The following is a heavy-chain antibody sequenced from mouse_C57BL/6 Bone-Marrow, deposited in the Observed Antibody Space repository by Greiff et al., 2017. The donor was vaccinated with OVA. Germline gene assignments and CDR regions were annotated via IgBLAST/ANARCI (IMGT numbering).Heavy chain of an antibody. V-gene: IGHV1-81*01. D-gene: IGHD1-1*01. CDR1: GYTFTSYG. J-gene: IGHJ2*01. CDR3: ARHGTTVVEYFDY. Sequence: QVQLQQSGAELARPGASVKLSCKASGYTFTSYGISWVKQRTGQGLEWIGEIYPRSGNTYYNEKFTGKATLTAAKSSSTANMELRSLTSENSAVYVGARHGTTVVEYFDYWGQGTALTVSS. CDR2: IYPRSGNT.